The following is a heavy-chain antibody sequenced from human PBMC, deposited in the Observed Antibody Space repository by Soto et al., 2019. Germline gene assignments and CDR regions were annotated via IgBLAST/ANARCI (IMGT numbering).Heavy chain of an antibody. D-gene: IGHD4-17*01. CDR2: ISHTGRT. CDR1: TGSMRTYY. V-gene: IGHV4-59*01. J-gene: IGHJ4*02. Sequence: SETLSLTCSVSTGSMRTYYWTWIRQSPGKGLEWIGQISHTGRTKYNPSLESRVTISVDTSRKQFSLKLTSVTAADTALYYCARDDTTGLFDFWGQRTLVTVSS. CDR3: ARDDTTGLFDF.